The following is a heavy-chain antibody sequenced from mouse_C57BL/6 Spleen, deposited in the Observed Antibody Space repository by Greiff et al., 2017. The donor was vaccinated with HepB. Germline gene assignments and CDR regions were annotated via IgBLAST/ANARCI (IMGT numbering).Heavy chain of an antibody. Sequence: QVQLQQPGAELVKPGASVKLSCKASGYTFTSYWMHWVKQRPGQGLEWIGMIHPNSGSTNYNEKFKSKATLTVDKSSSTAYMQLSSLTSEDSAVYYCARIPSGSYYAMDYWGQGTSVTVSS. V-gene: IGHV1-64*01. D-gene: IGHD6-1*01. CDR2: IHPNSGST. CDR3: ARIPSGSYYAMDY. J-gene: IGHJ4*01. CDR1: GYTFTSYW.